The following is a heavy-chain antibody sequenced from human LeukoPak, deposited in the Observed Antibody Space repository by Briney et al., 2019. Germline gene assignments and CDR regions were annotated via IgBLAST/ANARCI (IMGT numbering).Heavy chain of an antibody. D-gene: IGHD4-23*01. CDR2: SISFFGTE. J-gene: IGHJ3*02. V-gene: IGHV1-69*06. CDR1: VCTFSSYA. CDR3: ARYYGGNSVGNDACDI. Sequence: SVTVSFKCSVCTFSSYAFNWVRQPPAQGLEWMGVSISFFGTENYAHKFQGRVTITADKTTITAYIVLSSLRSEDTAVYYCARYYGGNSVGNDACDIWGERTGVTVSS.